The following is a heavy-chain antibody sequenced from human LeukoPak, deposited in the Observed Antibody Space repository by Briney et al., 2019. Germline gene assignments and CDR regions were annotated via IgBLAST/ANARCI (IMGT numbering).Heavy chain of an antibody. J-gene: IGHJ4*02. D-gene: IGHD6-19*01. CDR1: GGSISSDY. CDR3: AHEEGFNVAGVFDY. CDR2: INHTGST. Sequence: NPSETLSLTCTVSGGSISSDYWSWIRQPPGKGLEWIGEINHTGSTNYNPSLKSRVTISVDTSKNQFSLKLSSVTAADTAVYYCAHEEGFNVAGVFDYWGQGTLVTVSS. V-gene: IGHV4-34*01.